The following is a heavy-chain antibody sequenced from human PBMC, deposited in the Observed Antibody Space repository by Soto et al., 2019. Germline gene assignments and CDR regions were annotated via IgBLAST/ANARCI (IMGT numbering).Heavy chain of an antibody. Sequence: GGSLRLSCAASGFTFSSYSMNWVRQAPGKGLEWVSSISSSSSYIYYADSVKGRFTISRDNAKNSLYLQMNSLRAEDTAVYYCARETYYDFWSGPWRGQHTLQLGYWGQGTLVTVSS. D-gene: IGHD3-3*01. CDR1: GFTFSSYS. V-gene: IGHV3-21*01. J-gene: IGHJ4*02. CDR2: ISSSSSYI. CDR3: ARETYYDFWSGPWRGQHTLQLGY.